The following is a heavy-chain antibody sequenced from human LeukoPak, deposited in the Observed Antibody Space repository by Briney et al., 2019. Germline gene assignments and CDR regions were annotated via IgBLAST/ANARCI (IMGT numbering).Heavy chain of an antibody. CDR3: ARAFRIAAAANAEYFQH. V-gene: IGHV1-46*01. CDR2: INPSGGST. D-gene: IGHD6-13*01. Sequence: ASVKVSCKASGYTFTSYYMHWVRQAPGQGLEWMGIINPSGGSTSYAQKFQGRVTMTGDMSTSTVYMELSSLRSEDTAVYYCARAFRIAAAANAEYFQHWGQGTLVTVSS. CDR1: GYTFTSYY. J-gene: IGHJ1*01.